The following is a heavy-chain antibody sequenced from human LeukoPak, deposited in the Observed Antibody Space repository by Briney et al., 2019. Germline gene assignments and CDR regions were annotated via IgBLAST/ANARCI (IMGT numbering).Heavy chain of an antibody. J-gene: IGHJ6*03. CDR3: ASGVEESRGPTGYYYYYMDV. Sequence: SETLSLTCAVYGGSFSGYYWSWIRQPPGKGLEWIGEINHSGSTNYNPSLKSRVTISVDTSKNQFSLKLSSVTAADTAVYYCASGVEESRGPTGYYYYYMDVWGKGTTVTVSS. CDR2: INHSGST. V-gene: IGHV4-34*01. CDR1: GGSFSGYY. D-gene: IGHD6-19*01.